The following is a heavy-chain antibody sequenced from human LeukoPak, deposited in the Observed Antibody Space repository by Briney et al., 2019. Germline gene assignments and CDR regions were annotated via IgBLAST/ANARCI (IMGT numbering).Heavy chain of an antibody. Sequence: PGGSLRISCVASGFSMSRFGMHCVRQAPGKGLEWVSFDRYDGSSQKYADSVKGRFTVSRDNSKNTFYLQMNSLESEDTAVYYCAKPKVAFGMMSIGGHDYWGPGTLVTVS. J-gene: IGHJ4*02. CDR3: AKPKVAFGMMSIGGHDY. CDR2: DRYDGSSQ. V-gene: IGHV3-30*02. CDR1: GFSMSRFG. D-gene: IGHD3-10*01.